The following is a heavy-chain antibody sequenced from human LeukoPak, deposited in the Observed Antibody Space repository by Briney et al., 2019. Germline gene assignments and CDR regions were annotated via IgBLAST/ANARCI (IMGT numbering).Heavy chain of an antibody. D-gene: IGHD6-6*01. CDR1: GGSISSSSYY. CDR2: IYYSGST. V-gene: IGHV4-39*07. J-gene: IGHJ4*02. CDR3: ARDIAARPIID. Sequence: SETLSLTCTVSGGSISSSSYYWGWIRQSPGKGLEWIGSIYYSGSTYYNPSLKSRVTISVDTSKNQFSLKLSSVTAADTAVYYCARDIAARPIIDWGQGTLVTVSS.